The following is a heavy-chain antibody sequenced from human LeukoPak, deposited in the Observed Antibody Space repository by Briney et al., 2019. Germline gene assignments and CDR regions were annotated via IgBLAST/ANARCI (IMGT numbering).Heavy chain of an antibody. Sequence: ASVKVFCKTSGYTFTGYYVNWVRQAPGQGLEWMGWVNPDNGVTHFSQKFQGRVTMTRDTSISTAYMELNRLTSDDTAVYYCARYSVDYGPWFPEFWGQGTLVTVSS. D-gene: IGHD1-26*01. J-gene: IGHJ4*02. V-gene: IGHV1-2*02. CDR2: VNPDNGVT. CDR1: GYTFTGYY. CDR3: ARYSVDYGPWFPEF.